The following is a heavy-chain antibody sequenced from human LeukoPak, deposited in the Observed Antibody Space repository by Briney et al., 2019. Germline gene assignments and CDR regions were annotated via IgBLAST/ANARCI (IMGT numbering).Heavy chain of an antibody. CDR2: IYYSGST. Sequence: PSETLSLTCTVSGGSISSGDYYWSGIRQPPGKGLEWIEYIYYSGSTYYNPSLKSRITITVDTSKNQFSLKLSSVTAADTAVYYCARDRRAARDVWFGVVWGQGTLVTVSS. D-gene: IGHD3-10*01. V-gene: IGHV4-30-4*01. CDR1: GGSISSGDYY. J-gene: IGHJ4*02. CDR3: ARDRRAARDVWFGVV.